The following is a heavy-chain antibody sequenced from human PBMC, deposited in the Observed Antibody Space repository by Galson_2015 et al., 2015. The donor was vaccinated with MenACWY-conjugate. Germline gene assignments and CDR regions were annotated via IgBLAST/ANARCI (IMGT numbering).Heavy chain of an antibody. V-gene: IGHV3-74*01. CDR2: INSDGSRT. CDR1: GVTFSTYW. CDR3: AKDMGWSGTGGMDV. Sequence: SLRLSCAASGVTFSTYWMHWVRQVPGQGLVWVSHINSDGSRTRYADSVKGRFTISRDNAKNMLYLQMNRLRAEDTAVYYCAKDMGWSGTGGMDVWGQGTMVTVSS. J-gene: IGHJ6*02. D-gene: IGHD3-3*01.